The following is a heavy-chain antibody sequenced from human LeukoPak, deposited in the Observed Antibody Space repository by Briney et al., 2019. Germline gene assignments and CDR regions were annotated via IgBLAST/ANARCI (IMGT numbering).Heavy chain of an antibody. D-gene: IGHD2-15*01. CDR3: ARANLGRPVGHCSGGSCYSDSSWFDP. CDR2: ISAYNGNT. J-gene: IGHJ5*02. V-gene: IGHV1-18*04. CDR1: GYTFTSYG. Sequence: ASVKVSCKASGYTFTSYGISWVRQAPGQGLEWMGWISAYNGNTNYAQKLQGRVTMTTDTSTSTAYMELSSLRSEDTAVYYCARANLGRPVGHCSGGSCYSDSSWFDPWGQGTLVTVSS.